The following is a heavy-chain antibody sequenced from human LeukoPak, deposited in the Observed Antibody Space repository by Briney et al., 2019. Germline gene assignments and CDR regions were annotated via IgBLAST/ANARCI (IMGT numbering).Heavy chain of an antibody. CDR2: IYSGGST. D-gene: IGHD6-13*01. CDR3: ARVGSIAAAGDI. J-gene: IGHJ3*02. CDR1: GFTVSSNY. V-gene: IGHV3-66*01. Sequence: PGGSLRLSCAASGFTVSSNYMSWVRQAPGKGLEWVSVIYSGGSTYYADSVKGRFTISRDNAKNSLYLQMNSLRAEDTAVYYCARVGSIAAAGDIWGQGTMVTVSS.